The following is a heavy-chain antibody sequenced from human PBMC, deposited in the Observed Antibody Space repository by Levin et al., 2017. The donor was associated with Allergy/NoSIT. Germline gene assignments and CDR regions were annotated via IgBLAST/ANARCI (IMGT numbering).Heavy chain of an antibody. V-gene: IGHV3-30*03. CDR3: ARGAADGTYHYYYYMDV. Sequence: GGSLRLSFASSFFPFLPSSLPFFLPSPFKGLEWVGVISDDGSNKYYADSVKGRFTISRDNPKNTLYLQVNSLRAEDTAVYYCARGAADGTYHYYYYMDVWGKGTTVTVSS. D-gene: IGHD6-13*01. CDR2: ISDDGSNK. J-gene: IGHJ6*03. CDR1: FFPFLPSS.